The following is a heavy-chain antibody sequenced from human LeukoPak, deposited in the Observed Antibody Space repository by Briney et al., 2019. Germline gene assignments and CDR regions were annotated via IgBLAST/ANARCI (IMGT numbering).Heavy chain of an antibody. CDR2: IASGSGANR. Sequence: GGSLTLSCAASGFTSSSYEMNWVRQAPGKGLEWVSYIASGSGANRFYSESVKGRFTISRDNAKNSLYLHMNSLRAEDTGVYYCARVGTTTRGPAGLDVWGQGTTVTVSS. CDR1: GFTSSSYE. CDR3: ARVGTTTRGPAGLDV. V-gene: IGHV3-48*03. D-gene: IGHD2/OR15-2a*01. J-gene: IGHJ6*02.